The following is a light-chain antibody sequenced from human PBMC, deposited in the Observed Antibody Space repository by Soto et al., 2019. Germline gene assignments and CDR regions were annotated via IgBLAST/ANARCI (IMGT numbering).Light chain of an antibody. CDR2: GAS. CDR1: QSISAN. J-gene: IGKJ5*01. Sequence: EIVMTQSPATLSVSPGDRPTLSCRASQSISANLAWYQQKPGQTPRLLIYGASTRASGVPAKFSGSGSGTDFTLTISRLEPEDFALYYCQHYVERSPITFGQGTRLEI. CDR3: QHYVERSPIT. V-gene: IGKV3-15*01.